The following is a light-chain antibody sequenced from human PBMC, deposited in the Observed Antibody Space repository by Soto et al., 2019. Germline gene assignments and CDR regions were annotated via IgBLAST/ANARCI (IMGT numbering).Light chain of an antibody. CDR1: QSISTW. CDR3: QHYNTFTPRT. CDR2: DDS. V-gene: IGKV1-5*01. Sequence: QLTQSPSTHYASVGDRATITCRASQSISTWLAWYQQRPGKAPKLLIYDDSNLESGVPSRFSGSGSRTEFTLTISSLQAEDFTSYYCQHYNTFTPRTFGGGTKVDIK. J-gene: IGKJ4*01.